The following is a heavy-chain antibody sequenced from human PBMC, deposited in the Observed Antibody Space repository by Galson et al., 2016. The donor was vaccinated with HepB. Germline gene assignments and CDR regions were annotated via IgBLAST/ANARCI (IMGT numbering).Heavy chain of an antibody. V-gene: IGHV4-39*01. Sequence: SETLSLTCTVSGGSISTTNYYWGWIRQPPGKGLEWIGTIYYSGTTYYNPSLKSRVTISVDMSKNQFSLEVSSVTAADTAVYYCARQRLQYDFDYWGQGTLSSVSS. J-gene: IGHJ4*02. D-gene: IGHD4-11*01. CDR1: GGSISTTNYY. CDR3: ARQRLQYDFDY. CDR2: IYYSGTT.